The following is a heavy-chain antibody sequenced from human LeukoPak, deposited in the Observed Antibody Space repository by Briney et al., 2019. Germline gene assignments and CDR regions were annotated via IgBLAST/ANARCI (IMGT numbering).Heavy chain of an antibody. CDR2: ISDYNGNT. V-gene: IGHV1-18*01. CDR1: GYTFTSYG. Sequence: ASVKVSCKASGYTFTSYGISWVRQAPGQGLEWMGWISDYNGNTNYAQKFQGRVTVTTDTSTSTAYMELRSLRSDDTAVYYCAREGWDQLLGAFDIWGQGTMVTVSS. D-gene: IGHD2-2*01. J-gene: IGHJ3*02. CDR3: AREGWDQLLGAFDI.